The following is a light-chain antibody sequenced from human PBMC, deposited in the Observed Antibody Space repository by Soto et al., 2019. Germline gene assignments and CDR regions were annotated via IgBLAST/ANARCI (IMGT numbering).Light chain of an antibody. CDR3: QQFNDYPLT. CDR1: QGISSA. V-gene: IGKV1D-13*01. J-gene: IGKJ4*01. CDR2: DAS. Sequence: AIQLTQSPSSLSASVGDRVIITCRASQGISSALVWYQQKPGKAPNLLIYDASTLESGVPSRFSGSGYGTDFTLTISSLQPEDFATYYCQQFNDYPLTFGGGTKVEIK.